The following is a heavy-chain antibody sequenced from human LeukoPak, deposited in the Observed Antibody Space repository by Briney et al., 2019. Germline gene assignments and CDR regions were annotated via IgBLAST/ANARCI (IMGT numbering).Heavy chain of an antibody. CDR3: ARESPRSGYFYGDDAFDI. J-gene: IGHJ3*02. CDR1: GYTFTSYG. D-gene: IGHD3-22*01. CDR2: INPNSGGT. Sequence: ASVKVSCKASGYTFTSYGISWVRQAPGQGLEWMGWINPNSGGTSYVQKFQGRVTMTRDTSISTAYMELSRLKSDDTAVFYCARESPRSGYFYGDDAFDIWGQGTMVTVSS. V-gene: IGHV1-2*02.